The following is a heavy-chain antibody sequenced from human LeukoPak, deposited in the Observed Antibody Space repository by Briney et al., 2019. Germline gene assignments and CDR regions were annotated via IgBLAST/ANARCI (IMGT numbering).Heavy chain of an antibody. V-gene: IGHV3-21*01. J-gene: IGHJ4*02. CDR3: ARGPNYYGSGSPNDY. Sequence: GGSLRLSCATSGFTFSSYAMSWVRQAPGKGLEWVSSISSSSSYIYYADSVKGRFTISRDNAKNSLYLQMNSLRAEDTAVYYCARGPNYYGSGSPNDYWGQGTLVTVSS. D-gene: IGHD3-10*01. CDR2: ISSSSSYI. CDR1: GFTFSSYA.